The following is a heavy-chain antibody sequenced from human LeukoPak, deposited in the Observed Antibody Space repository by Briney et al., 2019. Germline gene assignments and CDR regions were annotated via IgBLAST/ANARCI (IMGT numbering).Heavy chain of an antibody. J-gene: IGHJ3*02. CDR3: ARVIGWDEPFDI. V-gene: IGHV3-74*01. CDR1: GFTLSNYW. Sequence: PGGSLRLSCSASGFTLSNYWMHWVRQAPGKGLAWVSRINTDGSSTNYADSVKGRFTVSRDNAKNTLYLQMNSLRAEDTAVYYCARVIGWDEPFDIWGQGTMVTVSS. D-gene: IGHD1-26*01. CDR2: INTDGSST.